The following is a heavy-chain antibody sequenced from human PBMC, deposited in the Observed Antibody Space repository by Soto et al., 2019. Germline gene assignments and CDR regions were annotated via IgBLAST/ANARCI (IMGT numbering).Heavy chain of an antibody. J-gene: IGHJ4*02. Sequence: QVQLQESGPGLVKPLETLSLTCIVSGGSISSYYWTWTRQPPGKGLEWIGCVYNGATTSYNPSLKSPVTLTVDTSTNQFSLKLTSVTAADTAMYYCARDDSERPATYWGQGTRVTVSS. V-gene: IGHV4-59*01. CDR1: GGSISSYY. D-gene: IGHD3-10*01. CDR3: ARDDSERPATY. CDR2: VYNGATT.